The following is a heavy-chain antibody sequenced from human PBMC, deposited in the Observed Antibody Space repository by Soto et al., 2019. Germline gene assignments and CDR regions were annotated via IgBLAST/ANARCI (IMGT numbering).Heavy chain of an antibody. CDR3: ARCIQQDYYYGMDV. Sequence: QAQLVQSGAEVKKPGASVKVSCKASDYTFYSHSISWVRQAPGQGLEWMGRISADNGNTKYAQKFRGRVTMTTDTSTRTVYMELRNLRSDDTAVYYCARCIQQDYYYGMDVWGQGTTVTVSS. CDR1: DYTFYSHS. V-gene: IGHV1-18*01. CDR2: ISADNGNT. J-gene: IGHJ6*02. D-gene: IGHD5-18*01.